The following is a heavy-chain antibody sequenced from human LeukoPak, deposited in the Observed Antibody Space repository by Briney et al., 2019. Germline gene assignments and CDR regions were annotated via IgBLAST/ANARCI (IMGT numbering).Heavy chain of an antibody. CDR1: GGSISSYY. D-gene: IGHD6-13*01. CDR2: IYYSGST. CDR3: ARTTEAHSWRTRYYDYYMDV. J-gene: IGHJ6*03. V-gene: IGHV4-59*01. Sequence: SETLSLTCTVSGGSISSYYWSWIRQPPGKGLEWIGYIYYSGSTNYNPSLKSRVTISVDTSENQFSLKLSSVTAADTAVYYCARTTEAHSWRTRYYDYYMDVWGKGTTVTVSS.